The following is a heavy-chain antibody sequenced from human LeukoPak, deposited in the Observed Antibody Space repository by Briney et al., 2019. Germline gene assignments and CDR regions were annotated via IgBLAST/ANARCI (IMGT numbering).Heavy chain of an antibody. CDR2: INHSGST. D-gene: IGHD3-22*01. V-gene: IGHV4-34*01. J-gene: IGHJ4*02. CDR1: GGSFSGYY. Sequence: TETLSLTCAVYGGSFSGYYWSWIRQPPGKGLEWIGEINHSGSTNYNPSLKSRVTISVDTSKNQFSLKLSSVTAADTAVYYCARSYYYDSSGYPYWGQGTLVTVSS. CDR3: ARSYYYDSSGYPY.